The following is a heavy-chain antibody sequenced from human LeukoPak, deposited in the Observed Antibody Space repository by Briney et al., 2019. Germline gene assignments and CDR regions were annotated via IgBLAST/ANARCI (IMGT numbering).Heavy chain of an antibody. CDR1: GYSISSGYY. CDR3: ARAGVVPAAILNSGSVRYFDY. CDR2: IYHSGST. J-gene: IGHJ4*02. D-gene: IGHD2-2*01. V-gene: IGHV4-38-2*02. Sequence: PSETLSLTCTVSGYSISSGYYWGWIRQPPGKGLEWIGGIYHSGSTYYNPSLKSRVTISVDTSKNQFSLKLSSVTAADTAVYYCARAGVVPAAILNSGSVRYFDYWGQGTLVTVSS.